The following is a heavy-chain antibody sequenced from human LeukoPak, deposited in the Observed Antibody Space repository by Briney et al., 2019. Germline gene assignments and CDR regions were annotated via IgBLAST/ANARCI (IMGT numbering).Heavy chain of an antibody. CDR1: GFTFSSYG. D-gene: IGHD6-13*01. V-gene: IGHV3-30*18. CDR2: ISYDGSKK. Sequence: GGSLRLSCAASGFTFSSYGMHWVRQAPGKGLEWVGVISYDGSKKYYADSVKGRFAISRDNSKNTLYLQMNSLRAEDTAVYYCAKDRAEAGSAFEDDYWGQGTLVTVSS. J-gene: IGHJ4*02. CDR3: AKDRAEAGSAFEDDY.